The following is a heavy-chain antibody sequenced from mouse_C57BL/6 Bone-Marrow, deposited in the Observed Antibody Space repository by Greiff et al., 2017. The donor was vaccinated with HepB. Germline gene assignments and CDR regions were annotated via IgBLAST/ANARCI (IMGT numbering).Heavy chain of an antibody. V-gene: IGHV1-52*01. CDR1: GYTFTSYW. D-gene: IGHD3-1*01. CDR2: IDPSDSET. Sequence: QVQLHQPGAELVRPGSSVKLSCKASGYTFTSYWMHWVKQRPIQGLEWIGNIDPSDSETHYNQKFKDKATLTVDKSSSTAYMQLSSLTSEDSAVYYCAREARGVFAYWGQGTLVTVSA. J-gene: IGHJ3*01. CDR3: AREARGVFAY.